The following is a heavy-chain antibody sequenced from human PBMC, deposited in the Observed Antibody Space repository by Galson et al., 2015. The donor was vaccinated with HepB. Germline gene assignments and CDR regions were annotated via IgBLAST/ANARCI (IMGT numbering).Heavy chain of an antibody. CDR3: ARVDTAMVTGGYYFDY. J-gene: IGHJ4*02. Sequence: SLRLSCAASGFTVSSNYMSWVRQAPGKGLEWVSVIYSGGSTYYADSVKGRFTISRDNSKNTLYLQMNSLRAEDTAVYYCARVDTAMVTGGYYFDYWGQGTLVTVSS. CDR1: GFTVSSNY. V-gene: IGHV3-53*01. D-gene: IGHD5-18*01. CDR2: IYSGGST.